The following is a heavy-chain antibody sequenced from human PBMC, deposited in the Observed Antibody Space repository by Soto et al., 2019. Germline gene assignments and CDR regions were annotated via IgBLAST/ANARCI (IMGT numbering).Heavy chain of an antibody. V-gene: IGHV4-39*02. CDR2: MHTSGGT. Sequence: DTLSLTCTVSGAPITRNDYFWAWIRQPPGRGLEFIASMHTSGGTYHASSLKSRATMSLDTAKNHFSPKLQSATAADTATYFCAGIMVGATRHCDVDHGGQGNLVTVSS. CDR3: AGIMVGATRHCDVDH. D-gene: IGHD2-15*01. J-gene: IGHJ4*02. CDR1: GAPITRNDYF.